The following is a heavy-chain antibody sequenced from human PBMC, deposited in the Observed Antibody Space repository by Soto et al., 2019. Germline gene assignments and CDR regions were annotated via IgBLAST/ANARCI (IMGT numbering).Heavy chain of an antibody. CDR3: VKAGIAVAGPGWFDP. J-gene: IGHJ5*02. Sequence: GGSLRLSCSASGFTFSSYAMHWVRQAPGKGLEYVSAISSNGGSTYYADSVKGRFTISRDNSKNTLYLQMSSLRAEDTAVYYCVKAGIAVAGPGWFDPWGQGTLVTVSS. D-gene: IGHD6-19*01. CDR2: ISSNGGST. CDR1: GFTFSSYA. V-gene: IGHV3-64D*08.